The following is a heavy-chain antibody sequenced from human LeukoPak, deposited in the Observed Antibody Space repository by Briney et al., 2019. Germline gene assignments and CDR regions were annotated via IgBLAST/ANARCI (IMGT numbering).Heavy chain of an antibody. Sequence: GGSLRLSCAASGFTFSSYAMSWVRQAPGKGLEWVSVIYSGGDTYYADSVKGRFSISRDNSKNMMYLQMNSLRAEDTALYYCARGGSSYYMDVWGKGTTVTVSS. D-gene: IGHD3-10*01. V-gene: IGHV3-66*01. CDR2: IYSGGDT. CDR3: ARGGSSYYMDV. J-gene: IGHJ6*03. CDR1: GFTFSSYA.